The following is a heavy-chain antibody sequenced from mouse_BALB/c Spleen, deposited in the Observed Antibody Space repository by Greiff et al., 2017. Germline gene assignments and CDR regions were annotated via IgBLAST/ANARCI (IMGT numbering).Heavy chain of an antibody. CDR1: GYSITSGYS. Sequence: EVQGVESGPELVKPSQSLSLTCTVTGYSITSGYSWHWIRQFPGNKLEWMVYIHYSGSTNYNPSLKSRISITRDTSKNQFFLQLNSVTTEDTTTYYCARLGYYGSSDAMDYWGQGTSVTVSS. CDR2: IHYSGST. J-gene: IGHJ4*01. D-gene: IGHD1-1*01. CDR3: ARLGYYGSSDAMDY. V-gene: IGHV3-1*02.